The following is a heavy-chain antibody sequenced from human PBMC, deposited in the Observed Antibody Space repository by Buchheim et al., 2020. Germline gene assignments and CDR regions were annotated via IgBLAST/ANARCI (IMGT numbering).Heavy chain of an antibody. V-gene: IGHV3-30-3*01. Sequence: QEQLVESGGGVVQPGTSLRLSCIGSGFTFRSTALHWVRQAPGRALDWVAVIANNGSRIFYADSVRGRFTVTRDNSKNTLYLQMNSLRAEDTAVYYCARDSGGYYLDYWGQGTL. CDR3: ARDSGGYYLDY. CDR1: GFTFRSTA. D-gene: IGHD3-22*01. CDR2: IANNGSRI. J-gene: IGHJ4*02.